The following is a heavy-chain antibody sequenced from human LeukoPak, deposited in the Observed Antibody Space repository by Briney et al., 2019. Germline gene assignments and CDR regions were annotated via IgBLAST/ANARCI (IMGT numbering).Heavy chain of an antibody. CDR3: ARVTQNYYGGNDFLDY. Sequence: ASVKVSCKASGYTFTSYGISWVRQAPGQGLEWMGWISAYNGNTNYAQKLQGRVTMTTDTSTSTAYMELRSLRSDDTAVYYCARVTQNYYGGNDFLDYWGQGTLVTVSS. CDR1: GYTFTSYG. V-gene: IGHV1-18*01. D-gene: IGHD4-23*01. CDR2: ISAYNGNT. J-gene: IGHJ4*02.